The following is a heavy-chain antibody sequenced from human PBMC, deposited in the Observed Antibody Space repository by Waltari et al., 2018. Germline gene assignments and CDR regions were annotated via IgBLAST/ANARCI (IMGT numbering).Heavy chain of an antibody. V-gene: IGHV1-69-2*01. CDR3: ATLSYDVGPQLVSAFDI. J-gene: IGHJ3*02. CDR1: GYTFTDYY. D-gene: IGHD3-9*01. Sequence: EVQLVQSGAEVKKPGATVKISCKVSGYTFTDYYMHWVQQAPGKGLEWMGLVDPEDGETIYAEKFQGRVTITADTSTDTAYMELSSLRSEDTAVYYCATLSYDVGPQLVSAFDIWGQGTMVTVSS. CDR2: VDPEDGET.